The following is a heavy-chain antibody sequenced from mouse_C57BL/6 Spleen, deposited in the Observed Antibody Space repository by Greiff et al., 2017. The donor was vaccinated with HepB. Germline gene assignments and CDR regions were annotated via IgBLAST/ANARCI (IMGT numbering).Heavy chain of an antibody. D-gene: IGHD1-1*01. CDR2: ISSGSSTI. V-gene: IGHV5-17*01. J-gene: IGHJ2*01. Sequence: EVMLVESGGGLVKPGGSLKLSCAASGFTFSDYGMHWVRQAPEKGLEWVAYISSGSSTIYYADTVKGRFTISRDNAKNTLFLQMTSLRSEDTAMYYCARQGTTVVAFDYWGQGTTLTVSS. CDR3: ARQGTTVVAFDY. CDR1: GFTFSDYG.